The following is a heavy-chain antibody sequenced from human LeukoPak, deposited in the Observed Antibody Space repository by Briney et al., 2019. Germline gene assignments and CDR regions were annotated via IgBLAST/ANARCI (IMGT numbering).Heavy chain of an antibody. CDR3: TTLDNVVVPAEGSFPDY. J-gene: IGHJ4*02. D-gene: IGHD2-2*01. V-gene: IGHV7-4-1*02. Sequence: GASVKVSCKASGYTFTKNNMNWVRQAPGQGLEWIGWINTNTGNPTYAQGFTGRIVFSLDTSVSTAYLQMNSLKTEDTAVYYCTTLDNVVVPAEGSFPDYWGQGTLVTVSS. CDR2: INTNTGNP. CDR1: GYTFTKNN.